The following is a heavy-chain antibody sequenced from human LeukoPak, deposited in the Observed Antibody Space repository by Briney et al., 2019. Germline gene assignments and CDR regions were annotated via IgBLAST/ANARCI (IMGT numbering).Heavy chain of an antibody. CDR1: GGSFSGYY. J-gene: IGHJ4*02. CDR3: ARSLLWFGRPHDC. D-gene: IGHD3-10*01. Sequence: SETLSLTCAVYGGSFSGYYWSWIRQPPGKGLEWIGEINHSGSTNYNPSLKSRVTISVDTSKNQFSLKLSSVTAADTAVYYCARSLLWFGRPHDCWGQGTLVAGSS. V-gene: IGHV4-34*01. CDR2: INHSGST.